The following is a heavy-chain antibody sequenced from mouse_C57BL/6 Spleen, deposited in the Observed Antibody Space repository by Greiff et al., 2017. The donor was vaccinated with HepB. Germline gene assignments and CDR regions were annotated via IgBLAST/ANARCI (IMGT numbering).Heavy chain of an antibody. J-gene: IGHJ1*03. D-gene: IGHD2-5*01. CDR1: GYTFTSYW. Sequence: EVQLQQSGTVLARPGASVKMSCKTSGYTFTSYWMHWVKQRPGQGLEWIGAIYPGNSDTSYNQKFKGKAKLTAVTSASTAYMELSSLTNEDAAVYYCTRRDSNDWYFDVWGTGTTVTVSS. CDR2: IYPGNSDT. V-gene: IGHV1-5*01. CDR3: TRRDSNDWYFDV.